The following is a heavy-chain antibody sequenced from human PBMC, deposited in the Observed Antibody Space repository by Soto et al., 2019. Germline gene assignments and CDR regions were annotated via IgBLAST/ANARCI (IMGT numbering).Heavy chain of an antibody. V-gene: IGHV3-11*01. D-gene: IGHD6-13*01. CDR2: ISSSGGTV. CDR3: AKYLAAAGTRPLDY. J-gene: IGHJ4*02. Sequence: VGSLRLSCAASGFSFSDNYMSWARQAPGKGLQWVSYISSSGGTVYYADSVKGRFTISRDNAKNSLYLQMNSLRAEDTAVYYCAKYLAAAGTRPLDYWGQGTLVTVSS. CDR1: GFSFSDNY.